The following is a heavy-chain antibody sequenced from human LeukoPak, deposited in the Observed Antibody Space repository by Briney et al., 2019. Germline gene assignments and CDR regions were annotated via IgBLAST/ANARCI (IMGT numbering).Heavy chain of an antibody. J-gene: IGHJ5*02. D-gene: IGHD5-24*01. CDR3: ARENPRGSDGYNYFSWFDP. V-gene: IGHV3-7*01. CDR2: INPDGSDH. CDR1: GFTFSSYW. Sequence: GGSLRLSCAVSGFTFSSYWINWVRQAPGKGPEWVASINPDGSDHYYVDSVKGRFTISRDNAKNSLYLQMNSLRVEDTAVYYCARENPRGSDGYNYFSWFDPWGQGTLVTVSS.